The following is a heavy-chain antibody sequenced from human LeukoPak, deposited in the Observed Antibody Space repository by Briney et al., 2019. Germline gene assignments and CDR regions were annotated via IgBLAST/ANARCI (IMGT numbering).Heavy chain of an antibody. D-gene: IGHD5-18*01. J-gene: IGHJ4*02. CDR2: IIPIFGTA. Sequence: SVKVSCKASGGTFSSYAISWVRQAPGQGLEWMGGIIPIFGTANYAQKFQGRVTITADESTSTAYMELSSLRSEDTAVYYCATDGRGYSYGPQATSPGNQIDYWGQGTLVTVSS. CDR1: GGTFSSYA. CDR3: ATDGRGYSYGPQATSPGNQIDY. V-gene: IGHV1-69*01.